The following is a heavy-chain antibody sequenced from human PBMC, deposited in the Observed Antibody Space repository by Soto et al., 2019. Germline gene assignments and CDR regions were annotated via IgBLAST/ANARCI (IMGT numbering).Heavy chain of an antibody. J-gene: IGHJ5*02. D-gene: IGHD2-15*01. CDR2: INPDNGNT. CDR3: ARGIATGQLDP. V-gene: IGHV1-3*01. Sequence: SVKVSCKASGYTFTRYTMSWVRQAPGQRLEWMGWINPDNGNTKSSQKFQDRVIITRDTSASTAYMDLSSLRSEDTAVYYCARGIATGQLDPWGQGTLVTVSS. CDR1: GYTFTRYT.